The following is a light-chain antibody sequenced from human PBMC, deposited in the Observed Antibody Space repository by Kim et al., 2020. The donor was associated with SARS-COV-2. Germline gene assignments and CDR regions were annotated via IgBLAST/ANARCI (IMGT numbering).Light chain of an antibody. J-gene: IGLJ2*01. CDR1: SGERSYA. Sequence: SVKRTSTRSSGERSYASAGEQQQTGKGPRDLMKLNSDGSHPKGEGVPDRFAGSSSGAERYLTISSRQAEDEADYYCQTWGTGVRVFGGGTQLTVL. CDR2: LNSDGSH. CDR3: QTWGTGVRV. V-gene: IGLV4-69*01.